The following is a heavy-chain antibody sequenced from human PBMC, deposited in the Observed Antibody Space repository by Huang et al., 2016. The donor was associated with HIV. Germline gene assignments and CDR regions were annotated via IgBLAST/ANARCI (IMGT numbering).Heavy chain of an antibody. J-gene: IGHJ4*02. CDR2: IRSNAHNYAT. CDR3: MTVVTSR. Sequence: EVQLVEAGGGLVQPGGSLKLSCAASGFIFGSSAVHWVRPASGKGLEWVGRIRSNAHNYATECAASGRCKSTMSRDDSTSEVSLELNYVKTEDTAGYYCMTVVTSRWGQGTLVNVSS. V-gene: IGHV3-73*01. CDR1: GFIFGSSA. D-gene: IGHD2-21*02.